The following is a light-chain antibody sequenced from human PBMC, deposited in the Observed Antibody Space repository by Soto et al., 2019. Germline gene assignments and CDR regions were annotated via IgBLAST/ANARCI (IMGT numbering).Light chain of an antibody. J-gene: IGLJ2*01. CDR3: SSYTSSSTVV. CDR2: EVS. V-gene: IGLV2-14*01. Sequence: QSVLTQPASVSGSPGQSITISCTGTSSDLGGYNYVSWYQQHPGKAPKLMIYEVSNLPSGVSNRFSGSKSGNTASLTISGLQAEDEADYYCSSYTSSSTVVFGGGTKLTVL. CDR1: SSDLGGYNY.